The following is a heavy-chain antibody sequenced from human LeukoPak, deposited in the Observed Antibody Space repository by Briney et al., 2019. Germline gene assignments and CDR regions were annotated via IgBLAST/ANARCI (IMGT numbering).Heavy chain of an antibody. J-gene: IGHJ3*02. CDR3: ARAAAPSFCSSTNCYPDAFDI. Sequence: PGGSLRLSCAASGFTFSDYYMNWIRQAPGKGLEWVSYISDSGSAIYYADSVKGRFTISRDNAKNSLYLQVNSLRTEDTAVYYCARAAAPSFCSSTNCYPDAFDIWGQGTMVTVSS. CDR1: GFTFSDYY. D-gene: IGHD2-2*01. V-gene: IGHV3-11*01. CDR2: ISDSGSAI.